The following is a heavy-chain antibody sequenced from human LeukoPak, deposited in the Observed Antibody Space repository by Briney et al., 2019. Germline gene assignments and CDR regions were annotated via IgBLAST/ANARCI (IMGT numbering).Heavy chain of an antibody. CDR1: GFTFSSYS. Sequence: GGSLRLSCAASGFTFSSYSMNWVRQAPGKGLEWVSVLDSGGSAIYADSVRGRFTISRDNSKNTLHLQMDSLTIEDSALYYCARDHVVASGAVAYWGQGTLVTVSS. V-gene: IGHV3-53*01. CDR2: LDSGGSA. D-gene: IGHD2-15*01. J-gene: IGHJ4*02. CDR3: ARDHVVASGAVAY.